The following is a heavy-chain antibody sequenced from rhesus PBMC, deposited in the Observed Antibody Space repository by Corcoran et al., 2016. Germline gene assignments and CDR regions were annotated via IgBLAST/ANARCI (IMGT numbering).Heavy chain of an antibody. CDR1: GGSISSSY. D-gene: IGHD3S6*01. J-gene: IGHJ4*01. V-gene: IGHV4-169*01. CDR3: ARYTLRGFDY. Sequence: QVQLQESGPGLVKPSETLSVTCAVSGGSISSSYWSWIRKAPGKGLEWIGYIYGSGSSTNYNPSLQRRVTLLVDTSKTQLSLKLSSVTAADTAVYYCARYTLRGFDYWGQGVLVTVSS. CDR2: IYGSGSST.